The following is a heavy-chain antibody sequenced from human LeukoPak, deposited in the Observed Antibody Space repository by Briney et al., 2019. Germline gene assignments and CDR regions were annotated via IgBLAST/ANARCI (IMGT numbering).Heavy chain of an antibody. CDR2: IYTSEST. J-gene: IGHJ6*02. D-gene: IGHD6-13*01. CDR3: AREYLAAGTPYYYYGMDV. CDR1: GGSISSYY. V-gene: IGHV4-4*07. Sequence: SETLSLTCTVSGGSISSYYWSWIRQPAGKGLEWIGRIYTSESTNYNPSLKSRVTMSVDTSKNQFSLKLSSVTAADTAVYYCAREYLAAGTPYYYYGMDVWGQGTTVTVSS.